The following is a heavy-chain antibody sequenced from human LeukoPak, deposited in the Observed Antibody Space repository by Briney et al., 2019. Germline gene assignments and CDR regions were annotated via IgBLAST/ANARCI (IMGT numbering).Heavy chain of an antibody. CDR3: ARWYSSGWAFDY. J-gene: IGHJ4*02. CDR2: IHYSGNT. V-gene: IGHV4-59*08. CDR1: GGTISNYY. D-gene: IGHD6-19*01. Sequence: SETLSLTCPVSGGTISNYYWNWIRQPPGKGLEWVGYIHYSGNTKYNSSLKSRATTSVDTSKNQFSLKLSSVTAADTAVYYCARWYSSGWAFDYWGQGTLVTVSS.